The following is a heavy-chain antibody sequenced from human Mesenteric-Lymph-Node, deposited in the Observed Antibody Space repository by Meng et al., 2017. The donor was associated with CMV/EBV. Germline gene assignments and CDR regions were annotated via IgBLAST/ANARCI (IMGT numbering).Heavy chain of an antibody. Sequence: GGPLRLSCTATGIIFSRYGMHWVRQAPGKGLQWVATLPYDGSEIHYADSVKGRFTISRDNSKNTLYLQMNSLRAEDTAVYYCATDPHDFWSGKNWFDPWGQGTLVTVSS. CDR1: GIIFSRYG. V-gene: IGHV3-30*12. CDR3: ATDPHDFWSGKNWFDP. D-gene: IGHD3-3*01. CDR2: LPYDGSEI. J-gene: IGHJ5*02.